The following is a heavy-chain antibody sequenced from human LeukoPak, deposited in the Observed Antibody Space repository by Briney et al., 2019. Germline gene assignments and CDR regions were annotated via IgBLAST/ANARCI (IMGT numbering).Heavy chain of an antibody. CDR2: IYHSGST. CDR1: GGSISIINW. V-gene: IGHV4-4*02. D-gene: IGHD2-15*01. CDR3: ARLGYCSAGSCYSGFDY. Sequence: PSETLSLTCAVSGGSISIINWWSWVRQPPGKGLEWIGEIYHSGSTNYNPSLKSRVTMSVDKSKNQFSLTLSSMTAADTAVYYCARLGYCSAGSCYSGFDYWGQGTLVTVSS. J-gene: IGHJ4*02.